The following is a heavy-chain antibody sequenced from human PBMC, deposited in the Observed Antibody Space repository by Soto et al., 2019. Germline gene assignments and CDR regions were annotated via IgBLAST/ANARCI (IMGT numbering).Heavy chain of an antibody. D-gene: IGHD6-13*01. Sequence: QVQLQQWGAGLLKPSETLSLTCAVNGGSFSGYYWSWIRQPPGKGLEWIGEINHSGSTNYNPSLKTRVPISVDTSKNQFSRKLSSVTAADTAVYYCASPAIAAVVSAFDYWGQGTLVTVSS. CDR1: GGSFSGYY. CDR2: INHSGST. V-gene: IGHV4-34*02. CDR3: ASPAIAAVVSAFDY. J-gene: IGHJ4*02.